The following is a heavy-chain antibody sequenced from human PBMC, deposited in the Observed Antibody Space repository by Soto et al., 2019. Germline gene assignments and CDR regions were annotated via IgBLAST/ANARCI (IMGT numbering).Heavy chain of an antibody. CDR3: ATTPPDY. CDR1: GGSISSYY. V-gene: IGHV4-59*12. CDR2: IYYSGST. J-gene: IGHJ4*02. Sequence: PSETLSLTCTVSGGSISSYYWSWIRQPPGKGLEWIGYIYYSGSTNYNPSLKSRVTISVDTSKNQFSLKLTSVTAADTAVYYCATTPPDYWGQGPLVTVSS.